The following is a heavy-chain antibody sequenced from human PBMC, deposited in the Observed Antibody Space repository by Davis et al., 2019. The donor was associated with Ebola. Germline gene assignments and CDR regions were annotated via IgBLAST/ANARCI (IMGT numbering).Heavy chain of an antibody. Sequence: GSLRLSCAVSGGSISSSSYYWGWIRQPPGKGLEWIGSIHNSGSTYYGPSLKSRLTISVDTSKNQFSLKLSSVSAADTAIYYCARHSRQTSGWNDCFQHWGQGTLVTVSS. V-gene: IGHV4-39*01. J-gene: IGHJ1*01. CDR2: IHNSGST. CDR3: ARHSRQTSGWNDCFQH. D-gene: IGHD6-19*01. CDR1: GGSISSSSYY.